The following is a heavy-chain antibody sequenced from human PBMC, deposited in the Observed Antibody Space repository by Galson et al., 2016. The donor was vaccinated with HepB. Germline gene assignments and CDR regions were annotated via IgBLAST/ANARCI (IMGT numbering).Heavy chain of an antibody. CDR1: GGSISSYS. D-gene: IGHD2-21*02. CDR3: ARPRRDSAIDAFDL. Sequence: SETLSLTCTVSGGSISSYSWSWIRQPPGKGLEWIGYFFAGGSSIYNPSLKSRVDISGDPSKNFISLRLTFVTAADTAMYYCARPRRDSAIDAFDLWGQGTPVTVSS. V-gene: IGHV4-59*01. J-gene: IGHJ3*01. CDR2: FFAGGSS.